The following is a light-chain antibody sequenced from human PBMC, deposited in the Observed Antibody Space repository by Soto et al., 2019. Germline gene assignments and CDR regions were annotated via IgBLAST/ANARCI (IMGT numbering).Light chain of an antibody. Sequence: LTQPPSASGSPGQSVTISCTGTSTDVGDNYVSWYQQLLGKAPKLIIYEVSQRPSGVPDRFSGSKSGNTASLTVSGLQTEDEADYYCSAYAGSYNFVFGSGTKVTVL. CDR3: SAYAGSYNFV. V-gene: IGLV2-8*01. CDR2: EVS. J-gene: IGLJ1*01. CDR1: STDVGDNY.